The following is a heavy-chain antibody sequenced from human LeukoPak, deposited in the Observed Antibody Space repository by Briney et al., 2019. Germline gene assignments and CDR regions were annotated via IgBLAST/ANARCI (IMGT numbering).Heavy chain of an antibody. Sequence: GGSLRLSCAASGFTFCSYWMTWVRQAPGKGLEWVANINEDGGEKYYVDSVEGRFTISRDNAKDSLFLEMNTLRAEDTAVYYCARRRGLEYWGQGTLVIVSS. V-gene: IGHV3-7*01. CDR3: ARRRGLEY. D-gene: IGHD1-1*01. CDR1: GFTFCSYW. J-gene: IGHJ4*02. CDR2: INEDGGEK.